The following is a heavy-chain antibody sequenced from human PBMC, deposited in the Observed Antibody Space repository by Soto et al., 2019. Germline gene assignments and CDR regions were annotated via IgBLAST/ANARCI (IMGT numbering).Heavy chain of an antibody. D-gene: IGHD5-12*01. CDR3: VRVVAIPGYPDN. V-gene: IGHV1-18*01. J-gene: IGHJ4*02. CDR1: GYTFTSYG. CDR2: ISAYNGNT. Sequence: ASVKVSCKASGYTFTSYGISWVRRAPGQGLEWMGWISAYNGNTNYAQKLQGRVTMTTDTSTSTAYMELRSLRSDDTAVYYCVRVVAIPGYPDNWGQGTLVTVSS.